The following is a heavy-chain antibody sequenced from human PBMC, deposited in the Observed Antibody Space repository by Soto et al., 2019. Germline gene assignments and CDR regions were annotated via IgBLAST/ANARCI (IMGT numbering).Heavy chain of an antibody. V-gene: IGHV3-23*01. CDR1: GFTFSSYA. CDR2: ISGSGGST. J-gene: IGHJ6*02. D-gene: IGHD5-18*01. CDR3: AKDPLRGYSHVGIYYGMDV. Sequence: HPGGSLRLSCAASGFTFSSYAMSWVRQAPGKGLEWVSAISGSGGSTYYADSVKGRFTISRDNSKNTLYLQMNSLRAEDTAVYYCAKDPLRGYSHVGIYYGMDVWGQGTTVTVSS.